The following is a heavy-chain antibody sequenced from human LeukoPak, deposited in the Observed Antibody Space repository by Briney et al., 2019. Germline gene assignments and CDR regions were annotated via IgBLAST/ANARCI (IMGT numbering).Heavy chain of an antibody. J-gene: IGHJ5*02. CDR2: MNPNSGNT. CDR1: GYTFTGYY. CDR3: AREHGYGYDANNWFDP. D-gene: IGHD5-12*01. V-gene: IGHV1-8*02. Sequence: ASVNVSCKASGYTFTGYYMHWVRQAPGQGLEWMGWMNPNSGNTGYAQKFQGRVTMTRNTSISTAYMELSSLRSEDTAVYYCAREHGYGYDANNWFDPWGQGTLVTVSS.